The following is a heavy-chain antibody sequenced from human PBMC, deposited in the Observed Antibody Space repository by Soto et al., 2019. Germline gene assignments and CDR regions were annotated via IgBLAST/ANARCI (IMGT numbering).Heavy chain of an antibody. CDR3: ARGIYEQDY. D-gene: IGHD5-12*01. Sequence: QLQLQESGPGLVKPSETLYLTCTVSGDSVSSCGNYWGWIRQPPGKGLQWIGSISYSGTNYYNPSLKSRVTLSVDTSMNQFSLKMSSGTASDTAGYYCARGIYEQDYWGQGTLVTVSS. CDR1: GDSVSSCGNY. V-gene: IGHV4-39*01. CDR2: ISYSGTN. J-gene: IGHJ4*02.